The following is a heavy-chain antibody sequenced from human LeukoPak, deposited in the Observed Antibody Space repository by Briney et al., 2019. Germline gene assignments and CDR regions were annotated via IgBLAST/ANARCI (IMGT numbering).Heavy chain of an antibody. J-gene: IGHJ5*02. V-gene: IGHV1-2*02. CDR3: ARGHGGNSYNWFDP. CDR2: INPNSGGT. Sequence: ASVKVSCKASGYTFTGYYMHWVRRAPGQGLEWMGWINPNSGGTNYAQKFQGRVTMTRDTSISTAYMELSRLRSDDTAVYYCARGHGGNSYNWFDPWGQGTLVTVSS. D-gene: IGHD4-23*01. CDR1: GYTFTGYY.